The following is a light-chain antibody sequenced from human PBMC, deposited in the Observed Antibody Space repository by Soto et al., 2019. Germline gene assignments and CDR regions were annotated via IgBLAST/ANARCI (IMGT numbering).Light chain of an antibody. CDR2: ATS. V-gene: IGKV1-39*01. Sequence: DIRLTHSPSSLSESVGDSVTITCRASQNIKRSLNWYQQKPGKAPKLLIYATSNLQTGVPSRFSGSGSGTDFTLAISSLQPEDFATYYCQQTFSTPLTFGGGTKVDIK. CDR1: QNIKRS. J-gene: IGKJ4*01. CDR3: QQTFSTPLT.